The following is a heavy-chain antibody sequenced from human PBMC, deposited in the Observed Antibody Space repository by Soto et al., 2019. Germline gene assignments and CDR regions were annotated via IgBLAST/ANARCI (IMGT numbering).Heavy chain of an antibody. D-gene: IGHD3-16*01. CDR2: IYYSGST. CDR3: ASSLRWGGWFDP. J-gene: IGHJ5*02. V-gene: IGHV4-30-4*01. Sequence: SETLSLTCTVSGGSISSGDYYWSWIRQPPGKGLEWIGYIYYSGSTYYNPSLKSRVTISVDTSKNQFSLKLSSVTAADTAVYYCASSLRWGGWFDPWGQGTLVTVSS. CDR1: GGSISSGDYY.